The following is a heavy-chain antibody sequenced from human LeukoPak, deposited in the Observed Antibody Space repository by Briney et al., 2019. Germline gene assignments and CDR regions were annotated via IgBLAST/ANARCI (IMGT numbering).Heavy chain of an antibody. CDR3: AIRPSYGSNSFRPFDY. D-gene: IGHD4-23*01. V-gene: IGHV3-23*01. CDR1: GFTFSSYA. Sequence: GGSLRLSCAASGFTFSSYAMSWVRQAPGKGLEWVSAISGSGGSTYYADSVKGRFTISRDNSKNTLYLEMNSLRAEDTAVYYCAIRPSYGSNSFRPFDYWGQGTLVTVSS. CDR2: ISGSGGST. J-gene: IGHJ4*02.